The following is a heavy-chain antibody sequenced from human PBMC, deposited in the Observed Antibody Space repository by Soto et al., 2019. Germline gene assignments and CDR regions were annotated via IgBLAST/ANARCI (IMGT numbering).Heavy chain of an antibody. CDR2: IIPILGIA. Sequence: SVKVSCKASGGTFSSYTISWVRQAPGQGLEWMGRIIPILGIANYAQKFQGRVTITADKSTSTAYMELSSLRSEDTAVYYCASPEHLHAFDIWGQGTMVTVSS. V-gene: IGHV1-69*02. CDR1: GGTFSSYT. CDR3: ASPEHLHAFDI. J-gene: IGHJ3*02.